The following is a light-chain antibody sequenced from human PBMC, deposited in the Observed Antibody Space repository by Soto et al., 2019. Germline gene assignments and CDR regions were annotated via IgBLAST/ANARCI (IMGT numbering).Light chain of an antibody. J-gene: IGLJ1*01. Sequence: QSVLTQPASLSGSPGQSITISCTGTSSDVGGYNYVSWYQQHPGRAPKLMIYDVSDWPSGVSNRFSGSKSGNTASLTISGLQAEDEADYYCSSYASSTSYVFGTGTKLTVL. V-gene: IGLV2-14*01. CDR2: DVS. CDR1: SSDVGGYNY. CDR3: SSYASSTSYV.